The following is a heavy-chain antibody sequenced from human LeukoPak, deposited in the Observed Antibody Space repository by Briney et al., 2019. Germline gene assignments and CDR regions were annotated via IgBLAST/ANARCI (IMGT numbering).Heavy chain of an antibody. CDR1: GVTFSSYA. CDR2: ISYDGSNK. J-gene: IGHJ4*02. V-gene: IGHV3-30-3*01. D-gene: IGHD1-26*01. CDR3: ARDHPGSHVYFHY. Sequence: PWESLCLTCTASGVTFSSYAMLWVRQAPRKGLEWVAVISYDGSNKYYADSVKSRCIISRDNSKNTLYLHMNSLRAEATAVYYCARDHPGSHVYFHYWGQGTLVTVSS.